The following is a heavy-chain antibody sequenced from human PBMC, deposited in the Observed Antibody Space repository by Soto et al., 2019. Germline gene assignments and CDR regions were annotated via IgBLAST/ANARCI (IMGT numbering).Heavy chain of an antibody. CDR1: GFTFGDFA. Sequence: PGGSLRLSCTTSGFTFGDFAMNWFRQAPGKGLEWVGFIRSKPYGGTTEYAASVRGRFSISRDDSKSIAYLQMSSLKNEDTAVYYCTPMMGINLWIPLGYWGQGALVTVSS. V-gene: IGHV3-49*03. CDR3: TPMMGINLWIPLGY. J-gene: IGHJ4*02. D-gene: IGHD5-18*01. CDR2: IRSKPYGGTT.